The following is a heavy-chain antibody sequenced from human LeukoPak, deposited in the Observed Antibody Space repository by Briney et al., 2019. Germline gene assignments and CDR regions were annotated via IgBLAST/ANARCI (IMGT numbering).Heavy chain of an antibody. CDR1: GFTFNVYG. CDR3: ARAVGPFDY. V-gene: IGHV3-33*01. Sequence: GGSLRLSCAASGFTFNVYGIHWVRQAPGKGLEWVAVIWNDGSNKYYADSVKGRFTISRDNSKDTLYLQMNSLRVEDTAVYYCARAVGPFDYWGQATLVTVSS. J-gene: IGHJ4*02. CDR2: IWNDGSNK. D-gene: IGHD3-16*01.